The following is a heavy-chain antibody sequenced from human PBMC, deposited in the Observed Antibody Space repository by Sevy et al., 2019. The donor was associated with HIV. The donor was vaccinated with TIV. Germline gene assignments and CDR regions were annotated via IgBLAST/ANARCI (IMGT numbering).Heavy chain of an antibody. V-gene: IGHV3-7*01. D-gene: IGHD2-21*01. Sequence: GGSLRLSCPASAFSLSNYYMTWVRQAPGKGLEWVANIKQGGNEQFYLESVKGRFTISRDDSKNSVYLQMTSLRAEDTDVYYCAREGVIYDDDGRDFDDAFDIWGHGTMVTVSS. CDR1: AFSLSNYY. J-gene: IGHJ3*02. CDR2: IKQGGNEQ. CDR3: AREGVIYDDDGRDFDDAFDI.